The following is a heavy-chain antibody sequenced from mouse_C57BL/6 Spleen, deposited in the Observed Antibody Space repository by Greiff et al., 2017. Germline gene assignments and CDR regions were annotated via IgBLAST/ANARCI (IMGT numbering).Heavy chain of an antibody. CDR3: ARDLGRRAMDY. V-gene: IGHV1-82*01. D-gene: IGHD4-1*01. CDR2: IYPGDGDT. CDR1: GYAFSSSW. Sequence: VQLQESGPELVKPGASVKISCKASGYAFSSSWMNWVKQRPGKGLEWIGRIYPGDGDTNYNGKFKGKATLTADKSSSTAYMQHSSLTSEDSAVYFCARDLGRRAMDYGGQGTSVTVSS. J-gene: IGHJ4*01.